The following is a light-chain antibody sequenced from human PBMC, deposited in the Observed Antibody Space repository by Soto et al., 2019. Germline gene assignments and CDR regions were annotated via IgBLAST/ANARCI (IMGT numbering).Light chain of an antibody. CDR2: GAS. J-gene: IGKJ1*01. CDR1: LIFSSNY. V-gene: IGKV3-20*01. Sequence: IVLTHSRGTLSVTPLETATLSCIASLIFSSNYLAWYQQKPGQAPRLLIYGASSRATGIPDRFSGSGSGTDFTLTSSRLEPDDCAVYYCQQYVSSGTFGQGTKVEI. CDR3: QQYVSSGT.